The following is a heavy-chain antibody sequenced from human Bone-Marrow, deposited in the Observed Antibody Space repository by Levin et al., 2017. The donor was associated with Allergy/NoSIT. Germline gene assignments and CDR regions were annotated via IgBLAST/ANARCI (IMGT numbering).Heavy chain of an antibody. CDR2: ISSNGGST. Sequence: GGSLRLSCSASGFTFSSYAMHWVRQAPGKGLEYVSAISSNGGSTYYADSVKGRFTISRDNSKNTLYLQMSSLRAEDTAVYYCVKDRELLWFGESPYAFDIWGQGTMVTVSS. V-gene: IGHV3-64D*06. J-gene: IGHJ3*02. D-gene: IGHD3-10*01. CDR3: VKDRELLWFGESPYAFDI. CDR1: GFTFSSYA.